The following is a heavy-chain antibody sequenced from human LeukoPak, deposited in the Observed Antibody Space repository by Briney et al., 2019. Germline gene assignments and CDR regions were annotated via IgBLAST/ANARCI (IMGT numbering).Heavy chain of an antibody. CDR2: IYHSGST. V-gene: IGHV4-38-2*02. CDR3: ARSKGGGYDSLGFDY. J-gene: IGHJ4*02. CDR1: GYSISSGYY. Sequence: PSETLSLTCTVSGYSISSGYYWGWIRQPPGKGLEWIGSIYHSGSTYYNPSLKSRVTISVDTSKNQFSLKLSSVTAADTAVYYCARSKGGGYDSLGFDYWGQGTLVTVSS. D-gene: IGHD3-16*01.